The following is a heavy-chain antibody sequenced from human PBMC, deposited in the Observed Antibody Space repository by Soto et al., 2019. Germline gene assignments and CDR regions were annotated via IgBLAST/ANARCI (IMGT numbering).Heavy chain of an antibody. Sequence: EVQLLESGGGLVQPGGSLRLSCAASGFTFSSYAMTWVRQAQGKGLEWVSAIVVSGGSTYYADSVKGRFTISRDNSKNTLYLQMNSLRAEDTAVYYCAKISRTDDSNLNWGQGTLVTVSS. CDR3: AKISRTDDSNLN. CDR2: IVVSGGST. J-gene: IGHJ4*02. CDR1: GFTFSSYA. V-gene: IGHV3-23*01. D-gene: IGHD3-3*01.